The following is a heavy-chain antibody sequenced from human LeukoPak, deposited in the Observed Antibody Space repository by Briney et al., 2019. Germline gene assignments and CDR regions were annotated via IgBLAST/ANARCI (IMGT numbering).Heavy chain of an antibody. CDR2: IIPIFGTA. V-gene: IGHV1-69*05. J-gene: IGHJ4*02. Sequence: GASVKVSCKASGGTFSSYAISWVRQAPGQGLEWMGGIIPIFGTANYAQKFQGRVTITTDESTSTAYMELRSLRSDDTAVYYCARIHYDILTGYYPSDYWGQGTLVTVSS. D-gene: IGHD3-9*01. CDR1: GGTFSSYA. CDR3: ARIHYDILTGYYPSDY.